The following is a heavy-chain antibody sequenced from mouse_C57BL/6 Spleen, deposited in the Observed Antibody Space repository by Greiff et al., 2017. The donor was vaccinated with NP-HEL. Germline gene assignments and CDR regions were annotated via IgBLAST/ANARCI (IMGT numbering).Heavy chain of an antibody. CDR2: IHPNSGST. CDR3: ARESLPGGYYAMDY. CDR1: GYTFTSYW. D-gene: IGHD2-1*01. Sequence: QVQLQQPGAELVKPGASVKLSCKASGYTFTSYWMHWVKQRPGQGLEWIGMIHPNSGSTNYNEKFKSKATLTVDKSSSTAYMQLSSLTSEDSAVYYCARESLPGGYYAMDYWGQGTSVTVSS. J-gene: IGHJ4*01. V-gene: IGHV1-64*01.